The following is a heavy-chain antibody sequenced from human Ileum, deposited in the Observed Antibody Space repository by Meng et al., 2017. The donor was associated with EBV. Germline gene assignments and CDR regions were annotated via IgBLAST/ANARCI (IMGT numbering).Heavy chain of an antibody. J-gene: IGHJ4*02. CDR3: AKNGEKYFEY. CDR1: GGSISVINW. Sequence: QVQLQESGPGLVNPSGTLSLTCAVSGGSISVINWWSWVRQSPEKGLEWIGEMSDSGITHYNPSLKSRVTISADKSNNQFSLKLTSVTSADTAVYFYAKNGEKYFEYWGQGTLVTVSS. V-gene: IGHV4-4*02. CDR2: MSDSGIT.